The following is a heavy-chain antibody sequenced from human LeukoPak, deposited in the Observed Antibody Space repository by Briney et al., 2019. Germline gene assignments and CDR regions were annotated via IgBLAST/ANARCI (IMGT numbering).Heavy chain of an antibody. D-gene: IGHD6-19*01. CDR3: AKVPISSGWPNFDY. CDR2: ISGGGST. V-gene: IGHV3-23*01. CDR1: GFTFSDYA. J-gene: IGHJ4*02. Sequence: GGSLRLSCAASGFTFSDYAMSWVRQAPGKGLEWVSAISGGGSTYYADSVRGRFTVSRDNSRNTLYLQMNNLRAEDTAVYYCAKVPISSGWPNFDYWGQGTLVTVSS.